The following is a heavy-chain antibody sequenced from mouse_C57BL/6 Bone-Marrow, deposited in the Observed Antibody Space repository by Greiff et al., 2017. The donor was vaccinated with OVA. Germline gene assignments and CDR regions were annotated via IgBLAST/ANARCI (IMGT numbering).Heavy chain of an antibody. J-gene: IGHJ3*01. CDR2: ISDGGSYT. V-gene: IGHV5-4*03. Sequence: EVKVVESGGGLVKPGGSLKLSCAASGFTFSSYAMSWVRQTPEKRLEWVATISDGGSYTYYPDNVKGRFTISRDNAKNNLYLQMSHLKSEDTAMYYCARIYYDYPLAYWGQGTLVTVSA. D-gene: IGHD2-4*01. CDR3: ARIYYDYPLAY. CDR1: GFTFSSYA.